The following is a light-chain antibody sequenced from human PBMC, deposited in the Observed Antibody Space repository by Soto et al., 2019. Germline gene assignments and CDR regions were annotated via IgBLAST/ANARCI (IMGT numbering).Light chain of an antibody. J-gene: IGLJ3*02. Sequence: QSALTQPHSASGSPGQSVTISCTGTSRDVGGYNYVSWYQQHPGKAPILMIYEVSKRPSGVPNRFSGSKSGNTASLTVSGLQADAEADYYCISCAGSDNFVFGGGTKLTVL. V-gene: IGLV2-8*01. CDR2: EVS. CDR3: ISCAGSDNFV. CDR1: SRDVGGYNY.